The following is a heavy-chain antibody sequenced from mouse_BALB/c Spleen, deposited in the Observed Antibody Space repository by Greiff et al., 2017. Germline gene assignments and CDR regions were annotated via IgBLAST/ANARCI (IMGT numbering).Heavy chain of an antibody. J-gene: IGHJ2*01. Sequence: QVQLQQPGAELVKPGASVKMSCKASGYTFTSYNMHWVKQTPGQGLEWIGAIYPGNGDTSYNQKFKGKATLTADKSSSTAYMQLSSLTSEDSAVYYCARGDGYYLYYFDYWGQGTTLTVSS. D-gene: IGHD2-3*01. CDR2: IYPGNGDT. V-gene: IGHV1-12*01. CDR1: GYTFTSYN. CDR3: ARGDGYYLYYFDY.